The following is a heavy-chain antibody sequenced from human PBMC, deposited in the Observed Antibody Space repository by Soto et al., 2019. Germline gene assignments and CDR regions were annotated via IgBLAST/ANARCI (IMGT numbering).Heavy chain of an antibody. D-gene: IGHD6-13*01. Sequence: DVQLVESGGGLVQPGGSLRLSCAASGLSFSESWMSWVRQAPGKGLEFVANIKEDGSVRNYVDSVKGRFTISRDNAKNSVYLQMNGLRDADTAVYYCARDPAYSSFDHWGQGTLVTVSS. CDR2: IKEDGSVR. V-gene: IGHV3-7*01. CDR1: GLSFSESW. J-gene: IGHJ4*02. CDR3: ARDPAYSSFDH.